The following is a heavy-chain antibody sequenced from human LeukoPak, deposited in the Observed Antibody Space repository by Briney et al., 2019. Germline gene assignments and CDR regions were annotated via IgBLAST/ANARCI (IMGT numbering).Heavy chain of an antibody. CDR3: AKGPVSEYYDFWSGYHHYFDY. CDR1: GFTFDDYA. D-gene: IGHD3-3*01. CDR2: ISWNSGSI. Sequence: GRSLRLSCAASGFTFDDYAMHWVRQAPGKGLEWVSGISWNSGSIGYADSVKGRFTISRDNAKNSLYLQMNSLRAEDTAVYYCAKGPVSEYYDFWSGYHHYFDYWGQGTLVTVSS. J-gene: IGHJ4*02. V-gene: IGHV3-9*01.